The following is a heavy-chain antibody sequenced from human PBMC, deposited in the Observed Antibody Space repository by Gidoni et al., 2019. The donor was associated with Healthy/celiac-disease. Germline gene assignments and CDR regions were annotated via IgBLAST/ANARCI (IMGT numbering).Heavy chain of an antibody. J-gene: IGHJ4*02. CDR1: GCTFDDYG. Sequence: EVQLVESGGGVVRPGGSLRLSGAAPGCTFDDYGRSWVSQAPGKGLEWVSVINWNGGSTGYADSVKGRFTISRDNAKNSLYLQMNSLRAEDTALYYCARSEWELLYFDYWGQGTLVTVSS. CDR3: ARSEWELLYFDY. CDR2: INWNGGST. D-gene: IGHD1-26*01. V-gene: IGHV3-20*04.